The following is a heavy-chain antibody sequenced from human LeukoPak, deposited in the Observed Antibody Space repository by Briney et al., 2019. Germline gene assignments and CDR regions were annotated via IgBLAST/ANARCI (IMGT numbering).Heavy chain of an antibody. V-gene: IGHV3-48*03. CDR1: GFTFSSYE. J-gene: IGHJ4*02. D-gene: IGHD1-14*01. Sequence: GGSLRLSCAASGFTFSSYEMNWVRQAPGKGLEWVSYISSSGSTIYYADSVKGRFTISRDNAKNSLYLQMNSLRAEDTAVYYCTRDLLPDDYWGQGTLVTVSS. CDR2: ISSSGSTI. CDR3: TRDLLPDDY.